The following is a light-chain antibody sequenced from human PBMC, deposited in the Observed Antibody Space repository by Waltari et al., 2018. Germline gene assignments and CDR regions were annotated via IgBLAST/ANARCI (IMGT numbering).Light chain of an antibody. V-gene: IGKV3-11*01. CDR1: QSVSTY. J-gene: IGKJ3*01. CDR2: DAS. Sequence: EVVLTQSPATLSLSPGERATLSCRASQSVSTYLAWYQQKPGQAPRLLFYDASNRATGVPARFSGSGSGTDFTLTISSLEPEDFAVYYCQQRSNWPFFGPGTKVDIK. CDR3: QQRSNWPF.